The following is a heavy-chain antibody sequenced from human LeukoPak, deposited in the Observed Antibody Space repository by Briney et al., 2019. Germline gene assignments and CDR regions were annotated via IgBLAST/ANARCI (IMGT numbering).Heavy chain of an antibody. CDR2: IKQDGSEK. D-gene: IGHD3-10*01. J-gene: IGHJ4*02. V-gene: IGHV3-7*01. CDR1: GFTFSSYW. CDR3: ARDGGITMVRGARLDY. Sequence: PGGSLRLSCAASGFTFSSYWMSWVRQAPGKGLEWVANIKQDGSEKYYVDSVKGRFTISRDNAKNSLYLQMNSLRADDTAVYYCARDGGITMVRGARLDYWGQGTLVTVSS.